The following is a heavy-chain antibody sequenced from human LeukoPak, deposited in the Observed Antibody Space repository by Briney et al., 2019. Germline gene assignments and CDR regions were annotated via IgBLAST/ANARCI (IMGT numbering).Heavy chain of an antibody. CDR2: IYSGGTT. J-gene: IGHJ4*02. D-gene: IGHD6-13*01. CDR1: GFTVSRSY. CDR3: ARVRSAAAGPLDY. V-gene: IGHV3-53*01. Sequence: GGSLRLSCAASGFTVSRSYMIWARQAPGKGLEWVSVIYSGGTTYYADSVKGRFTISRDNSKNTLYLQMNRLRADDTAVYHCARVRSAAAGPLDYWGQGTLVTVSS.